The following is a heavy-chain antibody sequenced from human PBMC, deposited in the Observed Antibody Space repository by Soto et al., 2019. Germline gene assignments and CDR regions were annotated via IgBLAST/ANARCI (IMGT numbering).Heavy chain of an antibody. CDR3: ARSGGIFNFDY. CDR1: GGSISDYY. D-gene: IGHD1-26*01. V-gene: IGHV4-4*07. CDR2: IYTSGNT. Sequence: PSETLSLTCTVSGGSISDYYWSWIRQPAGKGLEWIGRIYTSGNTNYNPSLKSRVTMSVDTSKSQFSLKLSPVTAADTAVYFCARSGGIFNFDYWGQGTLVTV. J-gene: IGHJ4*02.